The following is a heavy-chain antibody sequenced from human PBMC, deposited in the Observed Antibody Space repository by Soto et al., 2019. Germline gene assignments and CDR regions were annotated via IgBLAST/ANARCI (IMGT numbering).Heavy chain of an antibody. Sequence: GGSLRLSCAASGFTFSSYAMSWVRQAPGKGPEWVSAISGSGGSTYYADPVKGRFTISRDNSKNTLYLQMNSLRAEDTAVYYCAKHPLTGSSPLDYWGQGTLVTAPQ. CDR3: AKHPLTGSSPLDY. CDR1: GFTFSSYA. J-gene: IGHJ4*02. D-gene: IGHD3-10*01. CDR2: ISGSGGST. V-gene: IGHV3-23*01.